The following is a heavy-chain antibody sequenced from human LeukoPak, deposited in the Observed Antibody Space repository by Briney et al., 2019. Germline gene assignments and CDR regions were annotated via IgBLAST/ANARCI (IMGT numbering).Heavy chain of an antibody. CDR1: GFTFSSYA. Sequence: GGSLRLSCAASGFTFSSYAMSWVRQALGKGLEWVSAISGSGGSTYYADSVKGRFTISRDNSKNTLYLQMNSLRAEDTAVYYCAKDRGPRFGEFILYYYYYGMDVWGQGTTVTVSS. V-gene: IGHV3-23*01. J-gene: IGHJ6*02. D-gene: IGHD3-10*01. CDR3: AKDRGPRFGEFILYYYYYGMDV. CDR2: ISGSGGST.